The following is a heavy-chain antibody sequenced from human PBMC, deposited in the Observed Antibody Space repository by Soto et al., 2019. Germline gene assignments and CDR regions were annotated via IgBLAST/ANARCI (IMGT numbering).Heavy chain of an antibody. D-gene: IGHD3-22*01. CDR1: GFTFSSYS. J-gene: IGHJ6*02. V-gene: IGHV3-48*02. CDR2: ISSSSSTI. Sequence: GWSLRLSCAASGFTFSSYSMNWVLQATGKWLGWVSYISSSSSTIYYAYSVKGRFTSSRDNAKNSLYLQMYSLRDEDTAVYYCARDASSGYYNDYYYYGMDVWGQGTTVTVSS. CDR3: ARDASSGYYNDYYYYGMDV.